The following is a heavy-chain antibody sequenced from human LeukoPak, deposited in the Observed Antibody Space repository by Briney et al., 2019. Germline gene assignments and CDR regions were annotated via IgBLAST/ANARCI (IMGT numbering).Heavy chain of an antibody. Sequence: GGSLRLSCVVSGFTVSSNYMSWVRQAPGKGLEWVSVIYSAGSSYCADPVKGRFTISRDDSKNMVFLQMNSLRVEDTAVYYCARDFRLGGKWGQGTLVTVSS. V-gene: IGHV3-66*01. J-gene: IGHJ1*01. CDR1: GFTVSSNY. CDR2: IYSAGSS. D-gene: IGHD4-23*01. CDR3: ARDFRLGGK.